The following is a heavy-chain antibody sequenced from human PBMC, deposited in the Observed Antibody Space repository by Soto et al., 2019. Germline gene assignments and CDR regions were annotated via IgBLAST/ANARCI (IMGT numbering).Heavy chain of an antibody. CDR1: GGSINYNSYY. D-gene: IGHD2-2*01. V-gene: IGHV4-39*02. Sequence: KPSETLSLTCSVSGGSINYNSYYWGWIRQPPGKGLEWVGGIFYTGTTYYSPSLKDRVTISVDTSKNSFSLNLTSVTAADTAVYFCERLVVVAPVANAWGQGTLVTVSS. J-gene: IGHJ5*02. CDR2: IFYTGTT. CDR3: ERLVVVAPVANA.